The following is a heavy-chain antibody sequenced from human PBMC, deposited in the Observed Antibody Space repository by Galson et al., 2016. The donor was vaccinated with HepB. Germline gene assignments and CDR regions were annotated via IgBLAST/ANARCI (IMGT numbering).Heavy chain of an antibody. CDR3: AKSGTYSSSSGWFDP. Sequence: SLRLSCAASGFNFDDYAMHWVRQAPGKGLEWVSGISWNSGNTDYVDSVKGRFTIYRDNAKNSLYLQMNSLRPEDTALYYCAKSGTYSSSSGWFDPWGQGTLVTVSS. D-gene: IGHD6-6*01. CDR1: GFNFDDYA. J-gene: IGHJ5*02. V-gene: IGHV3-9*01. CDR2: ISWNSGNT.